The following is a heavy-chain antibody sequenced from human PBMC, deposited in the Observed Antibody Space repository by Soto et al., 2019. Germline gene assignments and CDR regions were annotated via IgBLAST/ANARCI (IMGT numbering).Heavy chain of an antibody. J-gene: IGHJ4*02. Sequence: SETLSLTCSVSGDSISSGGHYWSWIRQHPGKGPEWIGYIFYDGKTYYNPSLKSRVTISVDMSENQFSLKLRFVTAADTAFYYCARQADYIGYYFDSWGLGTLVTVSS. D-gene: IGHD4-4*01. CDR3: ARQADYIGYYFDS. CDR2: IFYDGKT. CDR1: GDSISSGGHY. V-gene: IGHV4-31*03.